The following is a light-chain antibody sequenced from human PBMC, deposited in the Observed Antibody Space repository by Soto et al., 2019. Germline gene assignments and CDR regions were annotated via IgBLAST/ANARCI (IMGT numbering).Light chain of an antibody. J-gene: IGKJ1*01. CDR3: QQYNDWPPYRT. CDR1: QSVSSN. CDR2: GAS. Sequence: EVLLKQSPATLSVSPVERATLSCRASQSVSSNLAWDQQKPGQAPRLLIYGASTRATVIPARFSGSGSGTEFTLTNSSLQSEDFAVYYWQQYNDWPPYRTFGQGTKVEIK. V-gene: IGKV3-15*01.